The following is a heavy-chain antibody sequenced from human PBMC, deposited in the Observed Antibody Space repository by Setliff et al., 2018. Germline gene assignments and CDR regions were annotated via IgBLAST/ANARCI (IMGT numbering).Heavy chain of an antibody. D-gene: IGHD3-22*01. CDR3: ARYNYYDSSGYFLTFDY. CDR1: GGSISSSSYY. V-gene: IGHV4-39*01. CDR2: IYYSGST. Sequence: SETLSLTCTVSGGSISSSSYYWGWIRQPPGKGLEWIGSIYYSGSTYYNPSLKSRVTISVDMSKNQFSLKLSSVTAADTAVYYCARYNYYDSSGYFLTFDYWGQGTLVTVSS. J-gene: IGHJ4*02.